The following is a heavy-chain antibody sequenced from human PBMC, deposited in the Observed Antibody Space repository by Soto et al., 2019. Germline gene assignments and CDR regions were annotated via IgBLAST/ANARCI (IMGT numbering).Heavy chain of an antibody. V-gene: IGHV3-30*18. J-gene: IGHJ4*02. CDR2: ISYDGSNK. CDR3: AKGPIFGVVIDFDY. CDR1: GFTFSSYG. Sequence: LRLSCAASGFTFSSYGMHWVRQDPGKGLEWVAVISYDGSNKYYADSVKGRFTISRDNSKNTLYLQMNSLRAEDTAVYYCAKGPIFGVVIDFDYWGQGTLVTVSS. D-gene: IGHD3-3*01.